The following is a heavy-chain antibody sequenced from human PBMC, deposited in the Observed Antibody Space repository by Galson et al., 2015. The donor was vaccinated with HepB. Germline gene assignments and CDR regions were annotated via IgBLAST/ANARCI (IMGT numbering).Heavy chain of an antibody. J-gene: IGHJ4*02. CDR1: GFTFGDYT. Sequence: SLRLSCAASGFTFGDYTMSWFRQAPGKGLEWVGSIRSKAYGGTTEYVASVKRRFTISRHDSKSIAYLQINSLKTEDTAVYYCTGDRKGGYGPFDYWGQGTLV. D-gene: IGHD5-12*01. CDR3: TGDRKGGYGPFDY. CDR2: IRSKAYGGTT. V-gene: IGHV3-49*03.